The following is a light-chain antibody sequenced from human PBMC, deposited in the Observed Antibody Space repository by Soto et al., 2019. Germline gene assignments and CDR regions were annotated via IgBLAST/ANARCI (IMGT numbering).Light chain of an antibody. J-gene: IGLJ3*02. CDR1: SSDVGGYNY. V-gene: IGLV2-14*01. CDR3: SSYTSSNNRV. CDR2: EVS. Sequence: QSVLTQPASVSGSPGQSVTISCTGTSSDVGGYNYVSWYQQHPGKAPKLMIYEVSNRPSGVSDRFSGSKSGNTASLTISGLQAEDEADYYCSSYTSSNNRVFGRGTKLTVL.